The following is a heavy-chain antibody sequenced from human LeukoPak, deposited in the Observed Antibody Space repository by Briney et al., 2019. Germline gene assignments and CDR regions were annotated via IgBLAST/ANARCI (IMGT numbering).Heavy chain of an antibody. J-gene: IGHJ4*02. CDR2: IYYSGST. CDR1: GGSISSYY. CDR3: AKERASYGVPGLFDY. D-gene: IGHD5-18*01. V-gene: IGHV4-59*01. Sequence: SETLSLTCTVSGGSISSYYWSWIRQPPGKGLEWIGYIYYSGSTNYNPSLKSRVTISVDTSKNQFSLKLSSVTAADTAVYYCAKERASYGVPGLFDYWGQGTLVTVSS.